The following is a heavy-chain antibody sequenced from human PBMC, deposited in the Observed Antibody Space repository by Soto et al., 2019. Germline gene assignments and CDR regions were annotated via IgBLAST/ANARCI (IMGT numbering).Heavy chain of an antibody. CDR1: GFTLSNAW. CDR2: IKNKIEGGTT. V-gene: IGHV3-15*01. Sequence: EVQLVESGGGLVKPGGSLRLSCAASGFTLSNAWVSWVRQAPGNGLEWVGRIKNKIEGGTTDYAAPVKGRFSISRDDSKNMLYLQMNSLITADTAVYYCAHIWNFDYWGQGNLVTVSS. CDR3: AHIWNFDY. D-gene: IGHD3-3*02. J-gene: IGHJ4*02.